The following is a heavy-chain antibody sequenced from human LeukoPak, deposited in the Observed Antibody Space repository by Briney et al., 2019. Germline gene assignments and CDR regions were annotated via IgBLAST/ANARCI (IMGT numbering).Heavy chain of an antibody. D-gene: IGHD3-22*01. Sequence: SETLSLTCTVSGGSISSYYWSWIRQPAGKGLEWISRIYTSGSTNYDPSLKSRVTMSVDTSKNQFSLKLSSVTAADTAVYYCARGCDHYDSSGYYHTGYGMDVWGQGTTVTVSS. V-gene: IGHV4-4*07. J-gene: IGHJ6*02. CDR2: IYTSGST. CDR1: GGSISSYY. CDR3: ARGCDHYDSSGYYHTGYGMDV.